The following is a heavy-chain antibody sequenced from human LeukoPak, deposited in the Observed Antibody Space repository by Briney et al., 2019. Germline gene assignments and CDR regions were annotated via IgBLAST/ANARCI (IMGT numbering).Heavy chain of an antibody. CDR3: AKGGHDFNPFYW. J-gene: IGHJ4*02. CDR2: IKGGGGDP. CDR1: GFTFSTYA. Sequence: PGGSLRLSCAASGFTFSTYAMGRVRQAPGKGLEWVSSIKGGGGDPFYADSVKGRFTISRDNSKSTLFLQLNSLRADDTAVYYCAKGGHDFNPFYWWGQGTLVTVSS. V-gene: IGHV3-23*01. D-gene: IGHD2-21*02.